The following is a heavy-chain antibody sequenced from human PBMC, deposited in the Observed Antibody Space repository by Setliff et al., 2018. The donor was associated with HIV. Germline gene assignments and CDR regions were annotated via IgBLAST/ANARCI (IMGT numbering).Heavy chain of an antibody. CDR3: GRGKHYSSGSPPLYDS. D-gene: IGHD3-10*01. V-gene: IGHV1-69*13. CDR2: FVPFFGTT. CDR1: GGTFNNHA. Sequence: SVKVSCKTSGGTFNNHAITWVRQAPGQGLGWMGEFVPFFGTTNYAQKFQGRLSFTADASTNTAYMELSGLRSEDTAVFYCGRGKHYSSGSPPLYDSWGQGTLVTVSS. J-gene: IGHJ4*02.